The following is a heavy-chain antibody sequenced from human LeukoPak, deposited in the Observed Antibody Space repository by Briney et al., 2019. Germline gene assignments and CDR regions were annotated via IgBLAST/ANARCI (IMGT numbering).Heavy chain of an antibody. D-gene: IGHD5-18*01. CDR3: ARVYDWGYTAMANWYFDL. J-gene: IGHJ2*01. CDR1: GFTFSTYS. CDR2: ISSSSSYI. V-gene: IGHV3-21*01. Sequence: TGGSLRLSCAASGFTFSTYSMNWVRQAPGKGLEWVSSISSSSSYIYYADSVKGRFTISRDNAKNSLYLQMNSLRAEDTAVYYCARVYDWGYTAMANWYFDLWGRGTLVTVSS.